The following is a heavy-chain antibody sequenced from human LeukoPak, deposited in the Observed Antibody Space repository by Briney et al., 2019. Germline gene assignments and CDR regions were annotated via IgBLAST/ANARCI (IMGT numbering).Heavy chain of an antibody. V-gene: IGHV3-73*01. CDR3: TTGGATRSFDY. CDR1: GFTLSGSA. D-gene: IGHD1-26*01. J-gene: IGHJ4*02. Sequence: GGSLKLSCAASGFTLSGSAMHWVRQASGKGLEWVGRIRSKANSYATAYAASVKGRFTISRDDSKNTAYLQMNSLKTEDTAVYYCTTGGATRSFDYWGQGTLVTVSS. CDR2: IRSKANSYAT.